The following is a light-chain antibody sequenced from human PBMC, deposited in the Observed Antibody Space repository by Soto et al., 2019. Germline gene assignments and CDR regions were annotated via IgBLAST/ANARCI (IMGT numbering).Light chain of an antibody. CDR1: QSLSYW. V-gene: IGKV1-5*03. Sequence: DIQMTQSPSTLSASVGDTVTITCRASQSLSYWLAWYQQKPGQAPKLLIHKASTLESGVPSRFSGSGSGTEFTLTSSSLQPDDFATLYCQQYDRFPYTFGQGTKLEIK. J-gene: IGKJ2*01. CDR2: KAS. CDR3: QQYDRFPYT.